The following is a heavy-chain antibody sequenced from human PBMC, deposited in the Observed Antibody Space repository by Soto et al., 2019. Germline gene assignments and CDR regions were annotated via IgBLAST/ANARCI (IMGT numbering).Heavy chain of an antibody. J-gene: IGHJ6*02. V-gene: IGHV1-8*01. CDR3: ARRGYSSSWYYYYYYGMDV. CDR1: GYTFTSYD. D-gene: IGHD6-13*01. Sequence: VQLVQSGAEVKKPGASVKVSCKASGYTFTSYDINWVRQATGQGLEWMGWMNPNSGNTGYAQKFQGRVTMTRNTSRSTAYMELSSLRSEDTAVYYCARRGYSSSWYYYYYYGMDVWGQGTTVTVSS. CDR2: MNPNSGNT.